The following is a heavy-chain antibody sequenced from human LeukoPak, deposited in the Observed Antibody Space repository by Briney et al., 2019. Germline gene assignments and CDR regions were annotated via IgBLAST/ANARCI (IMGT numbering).Heavy chain of an antibody. J-gene: IGHJ5*02. CDR2: FDPEDGET. V-gene: IGHV1-24*01. CDR1: GYTLTELS. Sequence: ASVRVSCKVSGYTLTELSMHWVRQAPGKGLEWMGGFDPEDGETIYAQKFQGRVTMTEDTSTDTAYMELSSLRSEDTAVYYCATAKDGYYYDSSGYRPNWFDPWGQGTLVTVSS. CDR3: ATAKDGYYYDSSGYRPNWFDP. D-gene: IGHD3-22*01.